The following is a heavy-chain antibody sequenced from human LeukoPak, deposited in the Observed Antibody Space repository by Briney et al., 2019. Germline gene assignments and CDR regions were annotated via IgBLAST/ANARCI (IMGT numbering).Heavy chain of an antibody. CDR2: INHSGST. CDR3: ARGVLYSSSWYQRGFDP. D-gene: IGHD6-13*01. CDR1: GGSFRGYY. V-gene: IGHV4-34*01. Sequence: PSDPLSLTCAVYGGSFRGYYWSWIRHPPGKGLEWIGEINHSGSTNYNPSLKSRVTISVDTSKNQFSLKLSSVTAADTAVYYCARGVLYSSSWYQRGFDPWGQGTLVTVSS. J-gene: IGHJ5*02.